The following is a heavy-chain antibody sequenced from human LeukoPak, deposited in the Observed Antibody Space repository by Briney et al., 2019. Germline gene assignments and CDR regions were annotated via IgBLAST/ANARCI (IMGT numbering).Heavy chain of an antibody. Sequence: SETLSLTRTVSGGSISSYYWSWIRQPPGKGLEWIGYIYYSGSTNYNPSLKSRVTISVDTSKNQFSLKLSSVTAADTAVYYCARVGAGKAHDAFDIWGQGTMVTVSS. CDR3: ARVGAGKAHDAFDI. CDR1: GGSISSYY. D-gene: IGHD6-19*01. V-gene: IGHV4-59*01. J-gene: IGHJ3*02. CDR2: IYYSGST.